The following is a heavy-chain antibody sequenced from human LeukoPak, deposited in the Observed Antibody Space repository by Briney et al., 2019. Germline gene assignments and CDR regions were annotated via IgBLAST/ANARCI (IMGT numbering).Heavy chain of an antibody. CDR1: GFTFGDYA. D-gene: IGHD6-13*01. Sequence: GGSLRLSCTASGFTFGDYALSWFRQAPGKGLQWVGFIRSKTYGGTTEYAASVKGRFTISRDNSKNTLYLQMNSLRAEDTAVYYCATNSGYSSSWHVYYYYMDVWGKGTTVTISS. J-gene: IGHJ6*03. CDR2: IRSKTYGGTT. V-gene: IGHV3-49*03. CDR3: ATNSGYSSSWHVYYYYMDV.